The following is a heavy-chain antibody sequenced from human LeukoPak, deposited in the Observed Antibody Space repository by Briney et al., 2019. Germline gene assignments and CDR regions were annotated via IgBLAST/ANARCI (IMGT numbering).Heavy chain of an antibody. CDR1: GFTFSSSTFGSYT. V-gene: IGHV3-21*04. CDR3: ARDREHYDFWSGFHY. D-gene: IGHD3-3*01. Sequence: PGESLRLSCATSGFTFSSSTFGSYTMNWVRQAPGKGLEWVSSISSTGTYIYYTDSVKGRFTISRDNAQNSLFLQMNGLRAEDTAVYYCARDREHYDFWSGFHYWGQGILVTVSS. J-gene: IGHJ4*02. CDR2: ISSTGTYI.